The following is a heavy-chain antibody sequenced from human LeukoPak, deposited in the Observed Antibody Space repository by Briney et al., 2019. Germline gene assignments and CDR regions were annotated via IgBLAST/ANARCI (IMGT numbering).Heavy chain of an antibody. J-gene: IGHJ5*01. CDR3: AALSSSWYES. D-gene: IGHD6-13*01. Sequence: ASETLSLTCTVSGRSISSYYWSWIRQPPGKGLEWIGYIYYSGSTNYNPSLKSRVTISVDTSKNQFSLKLSSVTAADTAVYYSAALSSSWYESWGQGTLVTVSS. CDR1: GRSISSYY. V-gene: IGHV4-59*01. CDR2: IYYSGST.